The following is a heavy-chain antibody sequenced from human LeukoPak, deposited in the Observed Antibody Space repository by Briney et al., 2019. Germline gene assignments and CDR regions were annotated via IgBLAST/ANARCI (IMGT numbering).Heavy chain of an antibody. CDR3: ARGVYGSGDY. J-gene: IGHJ4*02. Sequence: TSETLSLTCSVSGGSINSDYWSWIRQSPGKGLEWIGYIYYSGTTNYHPSLKSRVTISVDTSKNQFSLKLSSVTAADTAVYYCARGVYGSGDYWGQGTLVTVSS. CDR2: IYYSGTT. V-gene: IGHV4-59*01. D-gene: IGHD3-10*01. CDR1: GGSINSDY.